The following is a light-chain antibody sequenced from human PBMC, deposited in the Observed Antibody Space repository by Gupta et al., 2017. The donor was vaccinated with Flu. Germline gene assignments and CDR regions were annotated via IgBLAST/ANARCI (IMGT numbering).Light chain of an antibody. Sequence: SPGELATIECKTIHIVSYSSKNMNYLAWYQQKQRRPAKLLIYWASTRLAGVPDPLSGRVSCRDFTLTIISSLAQDVTVYYSCQYYNTRRTFGPGTKVKLK. CDR3: CQYYNTRRT. CDR2: WAS. J-gene: IGKJ1*01. V-gene: IGKV4-1*01. CDR1: HIVSYSSKNMNY.